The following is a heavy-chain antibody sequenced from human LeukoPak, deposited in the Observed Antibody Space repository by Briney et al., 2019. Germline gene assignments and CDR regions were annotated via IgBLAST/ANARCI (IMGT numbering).Heavy chain of an antibody. Sequence: GGSLRLSCAASGFTVSSNYMSWVRQAPGKALEWVSVIYSGGSTYYADSVKGRFTISRDNSKNTLYLQMNSLRAEDTAVYYCARDWWSGPYYGMDVWGQGTTVTVSS. D-gene: IGHD2-15*01. J-gene: IGHJ6*02. V-gene: IGHV3-53*01. CDR1: GFTVSSNY. CDR3: ARDWWSGPYYGMDV. CDR2: IYSGGST.